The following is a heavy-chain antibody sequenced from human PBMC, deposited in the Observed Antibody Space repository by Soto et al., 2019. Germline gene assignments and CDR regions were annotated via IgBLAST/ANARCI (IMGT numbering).Heavy chain of an antibody. CDR3: ASTRYSSGWYGPYYYYGMDV. CDR1: GYSFTSYW. D-gene: IGHD6-19*01. Sequence: GVSLKISCKGSGYSFTSYWIGWVRQMPGKCLEWMGIIYPGDSDTRYSPSFQGQVTISADKSISTAYLQWSSLKASDTAMYYCASTRYSSGWYGPYYYYGMDVWGQGTTVTVSS. J-gene: IGHJ6*02. V-gene: IGHV5-51*01. CDR2: IYPGDSDT.